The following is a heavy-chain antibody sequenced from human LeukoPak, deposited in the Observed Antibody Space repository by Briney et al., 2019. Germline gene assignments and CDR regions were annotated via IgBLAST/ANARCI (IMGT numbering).Heavy chain of an antibody. CDR1: GGAFRGYY. CDR3: ARESSYGNDY. V-gene: IGHV4-34*01. D-gene: IGHD5-18*01. CDR2: INDGGRT. J-gene: IGHJ4*02. Sequence: SETLSLTCAVHGGAFRGYYWSWIRQPPGKGLEWIGEINDGGRTSYNPSLKSRVTMSVDTSKNQFSLKMNSVTAADTAVYYCARESSYGNDYWGQGALVTVSS.